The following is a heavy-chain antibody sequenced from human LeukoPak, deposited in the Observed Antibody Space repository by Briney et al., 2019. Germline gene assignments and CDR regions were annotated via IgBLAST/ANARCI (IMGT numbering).Heavy chain of an antibody. CDR1: GFTLWIYW. V-gene: IGHV3-7*01. CDR3: ARKTYYYDTSPAGWFDA. D-gene: IGHD3-22*01. J-gene: IGHJ5*02. CDR2: INQDESAK. Sequence: GGTLRLSCVASGFTLWIYWMSWVRHAPEKGLEGVANINQDESAKNYVDSVKGRFTISKDNTKNSLYLQMNSLRVEDTATYYCARKTYYYDTSPAGWFDAWGQGTLVTVSS.